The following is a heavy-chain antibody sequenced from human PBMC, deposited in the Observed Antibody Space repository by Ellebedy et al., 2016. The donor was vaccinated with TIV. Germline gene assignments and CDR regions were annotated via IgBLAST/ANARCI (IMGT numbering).Heavy chain of an antibody. Sequence: GESLKISCAASGFTFSNYWMSWVRQAPGKGLEWVANIKQDGSERYYVDSVKGRFTISRDNAKNSLYLQMNSLTAEDTAVYYCARDQWLGRAYYFDYWGRGTLVTVSS. CDR3: ARDQWLGRAYYFDY. J-gene: IGHJ4*02. V-gene: IGHV3-7*01. D-gene: IGHD6-19*01. CDR2: IKQDGSER. CDR1: GFTFSNYW.